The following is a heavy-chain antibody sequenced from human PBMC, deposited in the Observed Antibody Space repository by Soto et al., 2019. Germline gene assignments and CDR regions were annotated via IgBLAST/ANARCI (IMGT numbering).Heavy chain of an antibody. V-gene: IGHV3-7*01. CDR2: IKPDGSAT. J-gene: IGHJ6*02. CDR3: ARASRSAYSSSSSGGSYYYYGMDV. Sequence: GGSLRLSCAVSGFTFGSYWMNWVRLIPGKGLEWVAYIKPDGSATYYVDSVRGRFTISRDNAKNTLYLQMNSLRAEDTAVYYCARASRSAYSSSSSGGSYYYYGMDVWGQGTTVTVSS. D-gene: IGHD6-6*01. CDR1: GFTFGSYW.